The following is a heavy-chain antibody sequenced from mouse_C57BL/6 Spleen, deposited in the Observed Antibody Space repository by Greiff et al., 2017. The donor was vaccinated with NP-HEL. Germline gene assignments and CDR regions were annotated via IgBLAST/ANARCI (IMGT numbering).Heavy chain of an antibody. J-gene: IGHJ4*01. D-gene: IGHD2-4*01. CDR1: GYTFTDYY. CDR3: ARYDSEGEYAMDY. V-gene: IGHV1-26*01. CDR2: INPNNGGT. Sequence: VQLQQSGPELVKPGASVKISCKASGYTFTDYYMNWVKQSHGKSLEWIGDINPNNGGTSYNQKFKGKATLTVDKSSSTAYMELRSLTSEDSAVYYCARYDSEGEYAMDYWGQGTSVTVSS.